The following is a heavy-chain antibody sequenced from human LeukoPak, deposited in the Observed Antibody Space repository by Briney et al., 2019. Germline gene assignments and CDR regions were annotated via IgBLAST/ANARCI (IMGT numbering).Heavy chain of an antibody. CDR2: ISYDGSNK. V-gene: IGHV3-30*04. J-gene: IGHJ4*02. Sequence: GGSLRLSCAASGFTFSSYAMHWVRQAPGKGLEWVAVISYDGSNKYYADSVKGRFTISRDNSKDTLYLQMNSLRAEDTAVYYCASSGYLEWGQGTLVTVSS. CDR1: GFTFSSYA. D-gene: IGHD3-22*01. CDR3: ASSGYLE.